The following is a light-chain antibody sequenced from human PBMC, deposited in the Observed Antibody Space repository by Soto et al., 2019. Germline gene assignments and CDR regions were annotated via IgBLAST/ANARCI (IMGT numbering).Light chain of an antibody. CDR1: STDFVGYNR. V-gene: IGLV2-18*01. CDR3: SLYTSENADV. Sequence: QSALTQPPSVSGSPGQSVTISCTGTSTDFVGYNRVSWYQQPPGTAPKLMIYEVSKRPSGVPDRFSGSKSGNTASLTISGLQAADEADYYCSLYTSENADVFGTGTQLTVL. CDR2: EVS. J-gene: IGLJ1*01.